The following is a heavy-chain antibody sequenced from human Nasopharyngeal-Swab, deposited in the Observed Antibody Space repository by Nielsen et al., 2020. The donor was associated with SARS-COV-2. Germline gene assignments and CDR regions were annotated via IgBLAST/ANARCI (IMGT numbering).Heavy chain of an antibody. D-gene: IGHD3-22*01. CDR1: GFTFDDYA. Sequence: GGSLRLSCAASGFTFDDYAMHWVRQAPRKGLEWVSGISWNSGSIGYADSVKGRFTISRDNAKNSLYLQMNSLRAEDTALYYCAKIHDSSGYYSDAFDIWGQGTMVTVSS. V-gene: IGHV3-9*01. J-gene: IGHJ3*02. CDR2: ISWNSGSI. CDR3: AKIHDSSGYYSDAFDI.